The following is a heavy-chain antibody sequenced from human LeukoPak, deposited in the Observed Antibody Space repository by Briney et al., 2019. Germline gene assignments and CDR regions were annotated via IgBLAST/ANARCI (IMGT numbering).Heavy chain of an antibody. CDR3: ARVSGYDWESFYDY. CDR1: GYSISTGYY. V-gene: IGHV4-38-2*02. CDR2: FYYSGST. Sequence: SETLSLTCTVSGYSISTGYYWDWIRQPPGKGLEGIGTFYYSGSTYYSPSLNSRFAISIDTAKNQFSLKLSSVTAADTAVYYCARVSGYDWESFYDYWGQGTLVTVSS. D-gene: IGHD5-12*01. J-gene: IGHJ4*02.